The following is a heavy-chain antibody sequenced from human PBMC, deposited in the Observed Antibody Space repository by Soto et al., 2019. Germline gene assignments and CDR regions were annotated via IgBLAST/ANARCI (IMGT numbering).Heavy chain of an antibody. Sequence: SQTLSLNCAISGDSVSSKTAAWNWIRQSPSRGLEWLGRTYFRSRWYNDYAISVKSRITINPDTSKNQFSLLLNSVTPEDTAVYYCARVSFDHFVHWFDPWGQGTLVTVSS. D-gene: IGHD3-9*01. CDR1: GDSVSSKTAA. CDR3: ARVSFDHFVHWFDP. CDR2: TYFRSRWYN. J-gene: IGHJ5*02. V-gene: IGHV6-1*01.